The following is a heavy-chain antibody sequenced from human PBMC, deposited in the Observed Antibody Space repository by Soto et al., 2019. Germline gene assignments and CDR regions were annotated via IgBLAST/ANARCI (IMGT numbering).Heavy chain of an antibody. CDR1: GGSISSYY. V-gene: IGHV4-59*08. CDR3: ARLTSGGLFSTSHYMDV. J-gene: IGHJ6*03. D-gene: IGHD2-2*01. CDR2: IYYSGST. Sequence: PSETLSLTCTVSGGSISSYYWSWIRQPPGKGLEWIGYIYYSGSTNYNPSLKSRVTISVDTSKDQFSLKLSSVTAADTAVYYCARLTSGGLFSTSHYMDVWGTGTTVTVSS.